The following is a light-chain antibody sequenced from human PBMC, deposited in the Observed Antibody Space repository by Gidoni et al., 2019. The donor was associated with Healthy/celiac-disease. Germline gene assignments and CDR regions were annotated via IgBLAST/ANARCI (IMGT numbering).Light chain of an antibody. Sequence: EIVMTQSPATLSVSPGERATLSCRASQRVSSNLAWYQQNPGQAPRLLIYGASTRATGIPARFSGSGSGTAFTLTISSLQSEDFAVYYCQQYNTWPFTFGGGTKVEIK. J-gene: IGKJ4*01. CDR2: GAS. CDR1: QRVSSN. CDR3: QQYNTWPFT. V-gene: IGKV3-15*01.